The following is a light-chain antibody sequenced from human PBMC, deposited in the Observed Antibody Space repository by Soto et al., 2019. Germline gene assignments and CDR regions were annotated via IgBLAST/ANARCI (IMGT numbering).Light chain of an antibody. CDR2: DVN. Sequence: QSALTQPRSVSGSPGQSVTISCTGSSSDVGNYNYVSWYQQHPGKAPKLMIYDVNKRPSGVPDRFSGSKSGNTASLTISGLQAEDEDDYYCCSYAGRYALWVFGGGTKLTVL. V-gene: IGLV2-11*01. CDR1: SSDVGNYNY. J-gene: IGLJ3*02. CDR3: CSYAGRYALWV.